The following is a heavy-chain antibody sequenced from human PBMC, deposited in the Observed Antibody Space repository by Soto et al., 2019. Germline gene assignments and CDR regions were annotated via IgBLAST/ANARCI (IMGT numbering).Heavy chain of an antibody. D-gene: IGHD4-17*01. CDR2: IYYSGST. J-gene: IGHJ4*02. CDR1: GGSVSSGSYY. Sequence: SETLSLTCTVPGGSVSSGSYYWSWIRQPPGKGLEWIGYIYYSGSTNYNPSLKSRVTISVDTSKNQFSLKLSSVTAADTAVYYCAREDYGDYFDYWGQGTLVTVSS. V-gene: IGHV4-61*01. CDR3: AREDYGDYFDY.